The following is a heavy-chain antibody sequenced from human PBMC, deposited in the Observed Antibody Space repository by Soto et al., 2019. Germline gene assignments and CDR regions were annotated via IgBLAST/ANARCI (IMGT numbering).Heavy chain of an antibody. V-gene: IGHV4-59*01. CDR2: IYYSGST. D-gene: IGHD4-17*01. CDR1: GGSISSYY. Sequence: PSETLSLTCTVSGGSISSYYCSWIRQPPGKGLEWIGYIYYSGSTNYNPSLKSRVTISVDTSKNQFSLKLSSVTAADTAVYYCARKARTVTTMTKFYYYMDVWGKGTTVTVSS. J-gene: IGHJ6*03. CDR3: ARKARTVTTMTKFYYYMDV.